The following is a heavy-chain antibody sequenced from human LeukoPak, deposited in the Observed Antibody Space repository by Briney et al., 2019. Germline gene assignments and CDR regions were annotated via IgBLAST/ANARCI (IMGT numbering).Heavy chain of an antibody. CDR1: GCSFRRYV. V-gene: IGHV3-23*01. CDR2: ISGSGHST. Sequence: PGWALRLSCVDCGCSFRRYVLSWVGQAPGKGGEGVSTISGSGHSTYYADPVQDRFTITRDNSKNTLYLQMNSLRAEDTAVYYCAKSIAVAWDFDYWGQGTLVTVSS. CDR3: AKSIAVAWDFDY. D-gene: IGHD6-19*01. J-gene: IGHJ4*02.